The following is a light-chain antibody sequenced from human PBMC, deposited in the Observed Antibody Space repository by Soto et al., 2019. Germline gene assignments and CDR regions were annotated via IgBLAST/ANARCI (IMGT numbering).Light chain of an antibody. CDR2: SAS. J-gene: IGKJ4*01. V-gene: IGKV1-27*01. CDR1: EAIWSY. Sequence: GDRVTITCRASEAIWSYLAWYQQKPGKVPKLLIHSASTLQSGVPSRFSGSGSGTDFTLTINNLQPEDVATYYCQKFHSPPLTFGGGTKVEIK. CDR3: QKFHSPPLT.